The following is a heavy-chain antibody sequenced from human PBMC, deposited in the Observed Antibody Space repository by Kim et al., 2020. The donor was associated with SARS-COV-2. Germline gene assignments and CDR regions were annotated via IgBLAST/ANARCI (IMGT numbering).Heavy chain of an antibody. V-gene: IGHV3-21*01. CDR3: AREDAARLGYSDY. J-gene: IGHJ4*02. D-gene: IGHD6-13*01. Sequence: GDSVKGRFTISRDNAKTSLYLQMTSLRAEDTAVYYCAREDAARLGYSDYWGPGTLVTVSS.